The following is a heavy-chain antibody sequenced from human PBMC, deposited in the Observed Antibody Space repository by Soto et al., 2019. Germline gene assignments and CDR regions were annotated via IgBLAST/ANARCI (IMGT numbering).Heavy chain of an antibody. J-gene: IGHJ5*02. CDR2: IYYSGST. CDR1: CGSISSYY. D-gene: IGHD5-12*01. V-gene: IGHV4-59*08. Sequence: SETLSLTCTVSCGSISSYYWSWIRQPPGKGLEWVGYIYYSGSTNYNPSLKSRVTISVDTSKNQFSLKLSSVTAADTAVYYCARHGEVESGYFLFSWFDPWGQGTLVTVSS. CDR3: ARHGEVESGYFLFSWFDP.